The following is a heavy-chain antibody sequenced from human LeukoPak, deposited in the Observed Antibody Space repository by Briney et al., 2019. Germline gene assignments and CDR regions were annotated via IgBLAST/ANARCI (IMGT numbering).Heavy chain of an antibody. CDR2: ISGSGGFT. CDR3: AKYISNTWHADY. CDR1: GFTFSSYA. Sequence: PGGSLRLSCAASGFTFSSYAMSWVRQAPGRGLEWVSAISGSGGFTYYADSVRGRFAVSRDNSKNTLYLQMNSLRAEDTAVYYCAKYISNTWHADYWGQGTLVTVSS. J-gene: IGHJ4*02. V-gene: IGHV3-23*01.